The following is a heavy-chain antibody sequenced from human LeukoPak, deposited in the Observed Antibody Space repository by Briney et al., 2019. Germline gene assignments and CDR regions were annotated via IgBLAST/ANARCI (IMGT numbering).Heavy chain of an antibody. J-gene: IGHJ4*02. D-gene: IGHD3-16*02. CDR3: ARDLVITFGGVIGRGDY. V-gene: IGHV1-18*01. CDR1: GYTFTSYG. Sequence: ASVKVSCTASGYTFTSYGISWVRQAPGQGLEWMGWISAYNGNTNYAQKLQGRVTMTTDTSTSTAYMELRSLRSDDTAVYYCARDLVITFGGVIGRGDYWGQGTLVTVSS. CDR2: ISAYNGNT.